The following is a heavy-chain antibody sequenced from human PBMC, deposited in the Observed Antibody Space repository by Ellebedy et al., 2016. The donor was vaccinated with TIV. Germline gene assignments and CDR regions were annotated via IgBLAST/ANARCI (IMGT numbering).Heavy chain of an antibody. V-gene: IGHV1-69*13. CDR3: ARDARYYDSSGSFDY. Sequence: SVEVSCXASGGTFSSYAISWVRQAPGQGLEWMGGIIPIFGTANYAQKFQGRVTITADESTSTAYMELSSLRSEDTAVYYCARDARYYDSSGSFDYWGQGTLVTVSS. D-gene: IGHD3-22*01. CDR1: GGTFSSYA. J-gene: IGHJ4*02. CDR2: IIPIFGTA.